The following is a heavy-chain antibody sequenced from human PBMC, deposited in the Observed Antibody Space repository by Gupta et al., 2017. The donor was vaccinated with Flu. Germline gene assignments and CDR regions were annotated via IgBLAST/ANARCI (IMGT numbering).Heavy chain of an antibody. CDR2: SCGMVTST. D-gene: IGHD2-15*01. J-gene: IGHJ4*02. Sequence: AREKGLEVVSASCGMVTSTYYADSVKGRFARSRDSSKNMLYLQLDSLRAEDTAVYYCAKSLAAVGALPILDYWGQGALVTVSS. CDR3: AKSLAAVGALPILDY. V-gene: IGHV3-23*01.